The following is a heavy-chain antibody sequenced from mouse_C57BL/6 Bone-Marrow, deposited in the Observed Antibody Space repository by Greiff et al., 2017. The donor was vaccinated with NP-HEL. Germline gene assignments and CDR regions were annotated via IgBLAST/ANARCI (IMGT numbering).Heavy chain of an antibody. D-gene: IGHD2-2*01. CDR1: GFSLTSYG. V-gene: IGHV2-2*01. CDR2: IWSGGST. Sequence: VQLQQSGPGLVQPSQSLSITCTVSGFSLTSYGVHWVRQSPGKGLEWLGVIWSGGSTDYNAAFISRLSISKDNSKSQVFFKMNSLQADDTAIYYCASMVTRYFDVWGTGTTVTVSS. J-gene: IGHJ1*03. CDR3: ASMVTRYFDV.